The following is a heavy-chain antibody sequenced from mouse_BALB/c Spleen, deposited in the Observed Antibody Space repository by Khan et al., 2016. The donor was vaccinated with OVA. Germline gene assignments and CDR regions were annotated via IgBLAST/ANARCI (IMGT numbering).Heavy chain of an antibody. CDR3: ARGNYYGYAMDY. Sequence: EVQLQESGPGLVKPSQSLSLTCTVTGYSITSNYAWNWIRQFPGNKLEWMGYISYSGSTNYNPSLKSRISITRDTSKNQFFLQLNSVTTDDTATYYWARGNYYGYAMDYWGQGTSITVSS. V-gene: IGHV3-2*02. J-gene: IGHJ4*01. D-gene: IGHD1-1*01. CDR2: ISYSGST. CDR1: GYSITSNYA.